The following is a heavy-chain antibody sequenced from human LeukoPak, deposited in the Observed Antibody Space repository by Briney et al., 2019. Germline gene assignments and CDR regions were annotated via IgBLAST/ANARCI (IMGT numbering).Heavy chain of an antibody. Sequence: PSETLSLTCTVSGGSISSYYWSWIRQPPGKGLEWIGYIYYSGSTNYNPSLKSRVTISVDTSKNQFSLKLSSVTAADTAVCYCARDLGFRGYSGSHGGGWFDPWGQGTLVTVSS. CDR2: IYYSGST. CDR1: GGSISSYY. V-gene: IGHV4-59*01. D-gene: IGHD1-26*01. J-gene: IGHJ5*02. CDR3: ARDLGFRGYSGSHGGGWFDP.